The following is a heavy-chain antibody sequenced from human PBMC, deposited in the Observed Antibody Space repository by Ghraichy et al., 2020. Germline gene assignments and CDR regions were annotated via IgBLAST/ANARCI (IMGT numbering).Heavy chain of an antibody. CDR2: ISAYNGNT. Sequence: ASVKVSCKASGYTFTSYGISWVRQAPGQGLEWMGWISAYNGNTNYAQKLQGRVTMTTDTSTSTAYMELRSLRSDDTAVYYCARDTYCGGDCAVEYYFDYWGQGTLVTVSS. V-gene: IGHV1-18*04. D-gene: IGHD2-21*02. J-gene: IGHJ4*02. CDR1: GYTFTSYG. CDR3: ARDTYCGGDCAVEYYFDY.